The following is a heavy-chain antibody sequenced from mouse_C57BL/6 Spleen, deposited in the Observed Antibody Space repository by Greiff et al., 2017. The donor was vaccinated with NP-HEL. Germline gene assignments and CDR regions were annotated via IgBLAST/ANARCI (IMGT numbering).Heavy chain of an antibody. V-gene: IGHV2-5*01. CDR2: IWRGGST. D-gene: IGHD4-1*01. CDR1: GFSLTSYG. J-gene: IGHJ1*03. CDR3: AKRRTGDWYFDV. Sequence: VQLQQSGPGLVQPSQSLSITCTVSGFSLTSYGVHWGRQSPGKGLAWLGVIWRGGSTDYNAAFMSRLSITKDNSKSQVFFKMNSLQADDTAIYYCAKRRTGDWYFDVWGTGTTVTVSS.